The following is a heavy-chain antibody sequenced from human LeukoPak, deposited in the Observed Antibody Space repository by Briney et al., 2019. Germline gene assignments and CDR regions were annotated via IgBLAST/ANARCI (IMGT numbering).Heavy chain of an antibody. D-gene: IGHD6-13*01. J-gene: IGHJ4*02. CDR2: ISSRGSTI. CDR1: GFTFSDYY. V-gene: IGHV3-11*04. CDR3: ARRFVWAAGTGYYFDY. Sequence: GGSLRLSCAASGFTFSDYYMSWIRQAPGKGLEWVSYISSRGSTIYYADSVKGRFTISRDNAKNSPYLQMNSLRAEDTAVYYCARRFVWAAGTGYYFDYWGQGTLVTVSS.